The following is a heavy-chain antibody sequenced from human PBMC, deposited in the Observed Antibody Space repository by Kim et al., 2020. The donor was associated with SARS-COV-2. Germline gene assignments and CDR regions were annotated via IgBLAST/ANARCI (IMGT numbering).Heavy chain of an antibody. J-gene: IGHJ4*02. V-gene: IGHV5-51*01. CDR3: ARGGYKWLVPYYFDY. Sequence: GESLKISCKGSGYSFTSYWIGWVRQMPGKGLEWMGIIYPGDSDTRYSPSFQGQVTISADKSISTAYLQWSSLKASDTAMYYCARGGYKWLVPYYFDYWGQGTLVTVPS. D-gene: IGHD6-19*01. CDR1: GYSFTSYW. CDR2: IYPGDSDT.